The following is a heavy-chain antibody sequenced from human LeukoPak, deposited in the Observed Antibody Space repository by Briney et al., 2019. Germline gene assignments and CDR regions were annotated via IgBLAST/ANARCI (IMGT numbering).Heavy chain of an antibody. Sequence: GSLRLSCAASGFTFSSYAMSWVRQPPGKGLEWIGEIYHSGSTNYNPSLKSRVTISVDKSKNQFSLKLSSVTAADTAVYYCASLKNYYDSSGYLVTDAFDIWGQGTMVTVSS. J-gene: IGHJ3*02. V-gene: IGHV4-4*02. D-gene: IGHD3-22*01. CDR3: ASLKNYYDSSGYLVTDAFDI. CDR1: GFTFSSYAM. CDR2: IYHSGST.